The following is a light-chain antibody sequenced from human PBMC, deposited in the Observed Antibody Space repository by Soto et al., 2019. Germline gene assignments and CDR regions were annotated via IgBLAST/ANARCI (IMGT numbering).Light chain of an antibody. J-gene: IGLJ1*01. V-gene: IGLV2-14*02. CDR1: SSDVGSHDL. CDR2: DVS. CDR3: SSFTSTTTYV. Sequence: QSVLTQPASVSGSPGQSIAISCTGTSSDVGSHDLVSRYQQQSGKVPKLIIYDVSSRPSGVSNRFSGSKSGNTASLTISGLQAEDEADYYCSSFTSTTTYVFGTGTKLTVL.